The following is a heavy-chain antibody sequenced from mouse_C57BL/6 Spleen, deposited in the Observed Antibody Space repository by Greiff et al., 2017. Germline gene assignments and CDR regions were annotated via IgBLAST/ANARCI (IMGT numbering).Heavy chain of an antibody. CDR1: GYTFTDYY. CDR3: ARDGYYDY. V-gene: IGHV1-19*01. Sequence: VQLQQPGPVLVKPGASVKMSCKASGYTFTDYYMHWVKQSHGKSLEWIGVINPYNGGTSYNQKFKGKATLTVDKSSSTASMELDSLSSADSAVXYCARDGYYDYWGQGTTLTVSS. CDR2: INPYNGGT. J-gene: IGHJ2*01. D-gene: IGHD2-3*01.